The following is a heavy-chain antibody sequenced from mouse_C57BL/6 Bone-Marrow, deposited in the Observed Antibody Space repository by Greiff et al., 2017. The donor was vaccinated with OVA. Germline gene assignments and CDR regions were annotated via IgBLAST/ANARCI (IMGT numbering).Heavy chain of an antibody. CDR2: ISSGGSYT. CDR1: GFTFSSYG. CDR3: ARPLLAGMEAMDY. Sequence: EVHLVESGGDLVKPGGSLKLSCAASGFTFSSYGMSWVRQTPDKRLEWVATISSGGSYTYYPDSVKGRFTISRDNAKNTLYLHMSSLKSEDTAMYYCARPLLAGMEAMDYWGQGTSVTVSS. J-gene: IGHJ4*01. V-gene: IGHV5-6*01. D-gene: IGHD4-1*01.